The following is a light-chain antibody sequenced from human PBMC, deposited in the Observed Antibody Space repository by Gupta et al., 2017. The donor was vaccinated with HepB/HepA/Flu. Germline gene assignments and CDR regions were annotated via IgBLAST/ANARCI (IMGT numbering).Light chain of an antibody. CDR3: QQRRSCPIT. CDR2: DTS. Sequence: EIVLTQSPATLSLSPGERGTLSCKASQYVDIYLAWYQQIPGQPPRLLIYDTSNRATGTPARFSGGGSGTDFTLTIASLEPEDFAIYYCQQRRSCPITFGQGTRLEIK. V-gene: IGKV3-11*01. J-gene: IGKJ5*01. CDR1: QYVDIY.